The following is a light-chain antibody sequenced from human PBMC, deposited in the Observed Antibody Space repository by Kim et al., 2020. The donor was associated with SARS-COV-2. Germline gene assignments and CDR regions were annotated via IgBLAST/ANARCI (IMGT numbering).Light chain of an antibody. V-gene: IGLV3-21*04. CDR1: SIGAKI. CDR3: QVWDRTSDRV. J-gene: IGLJ3*02. CDR2: YDS. Sequence: AQGKAPRLPCGGDSIGAKIVHWDQRKPGQAPVVVIYYDSGRPSGIPERFSGSNSGNTASLTISRVEAGDEADYYCQVWDRTSDRVFGGGTQLTVL.